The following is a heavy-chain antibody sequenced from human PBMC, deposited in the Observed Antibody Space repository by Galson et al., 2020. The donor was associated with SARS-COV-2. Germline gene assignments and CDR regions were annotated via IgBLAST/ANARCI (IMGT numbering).Heavy chain of an antibody. D-gene: IGHD1-26*01. CDR1: GGTFSSYG. J-gene: IGHJ5*02. Sequence: SVKVSCKAPGGTFSSYGFNWVRQAPGQGLEWMGEIIPFYGTTHYAQTFQGRVTIAADASTSTVYVELSSLTSEDTAGYYCARVGGLNWFDPWGQGTLVTVAS. CDR3: ARVGGLNWFDP. V-gene: IGHV1-69*13. CDR2: IIPFYGTT.